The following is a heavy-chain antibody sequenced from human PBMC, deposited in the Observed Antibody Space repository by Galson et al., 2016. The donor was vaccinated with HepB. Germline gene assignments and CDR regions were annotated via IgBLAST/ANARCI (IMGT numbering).Heavy chain of an antibody. CDR1: GFTFSSYA. Sequence: SLRLSCAASGFTFSSYAMNWVRQAPGKGLEWVSTISGSGGSTYYADSVKGRFTISRDNSKNTLYLQMNSLRAEDTAVYYCGKGGTGIAVPVDLWGEGTLVTVSS. D-gene: IGHD1-1*01. V-gene: IGHV3-23*01. J-gene: IGHJ5*02. CDR3: GKGGTGIAVPVDL. CDR2: ISGSGGST.